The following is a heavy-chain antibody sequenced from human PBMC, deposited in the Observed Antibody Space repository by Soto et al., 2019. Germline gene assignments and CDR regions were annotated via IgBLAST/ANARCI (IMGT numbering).Heavy chain of an antibody. J-gene: IGHJ5*02. D-gene: IGHD4-17*01. CDR1: GFSLNTGGKG. CDR2: IYWNDDE. CDR3: AHRGYGDYPRDNWFDP. Sequence: QITLKESGPTLVRPTQTLTLTCTFSGFSLNTGGKGVGWIRQPPGKALEWLAVIYWNDDERYSPSLKSRLTINKDTSKNQVVLTMTNMDPEDTATYYCAHRGYGDYPRDNWFDPWGQGTQVTVSS. V-gene: IGHV2-5*01.